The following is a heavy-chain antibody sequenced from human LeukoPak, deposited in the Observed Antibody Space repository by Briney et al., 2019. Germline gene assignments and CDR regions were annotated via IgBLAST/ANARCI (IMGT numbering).Heavy chain of an antibody. J-gene: IGHJ4*02. V-gene: IGHV3-64*01. CDR3: ARAKGNYYGSGSYFNY. CDR2: ISSNGGST. CDR1: GFTFSSYA. Sequence: GGSLRLXCAASGFTFSSYAMHWVRQAPGKALEYVSAISSNGGSTYYANSVKGRFIISRDNSKNTLYLQMGSLRAEDMAVYYCARAKGNYYGSGSYFNYWGQGTLVTVSS. D-gene: IGHD3-10*01.